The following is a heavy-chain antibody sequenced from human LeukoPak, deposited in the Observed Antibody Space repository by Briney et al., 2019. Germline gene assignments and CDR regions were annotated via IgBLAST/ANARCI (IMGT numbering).Heavy chain of an antibody. CDR1: GGSISSYY. CDR3: ARHRGFGDYYYYGMDV. D-gene: IGHD3-22*01. J-gene: IGHJ6*02. Sequence: SETLSLRCTVSGGSISSYYWSWIRQPPGKGLEWIGYIYYSGSTNYNPSLKSRVTISVDTSKNQFSLKLSSVTAADTAVYYCARHRGFGDYYYYGMDVWGQGTTVTVSS. V-gene: IGHV4-59*08. CDR2: IYYSGST.